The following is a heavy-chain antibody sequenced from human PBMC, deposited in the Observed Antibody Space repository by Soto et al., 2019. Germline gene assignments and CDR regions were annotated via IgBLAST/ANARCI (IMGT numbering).Heavy chain of an antibody. D-gene: IGHD3-3*01. CDR1: GGSFSGYY. CDR3: ARDRHPPTTLRIFGVVHSYGMDV. V-gene: IGHV4-34*01. Sequence: PSETLSLTCAVYGGSFSGYYWSWIRQPPGKGLEWIGEINHSGSTNYNPSLKSRVTISVDTSKNQFSLKLSSVTGADTAVYYCARDRHPPTTLRIFGVVHSYGMDVWGQGTTVTVSS. CDR2: INHSGST. J-gene: IGHJ6*02.